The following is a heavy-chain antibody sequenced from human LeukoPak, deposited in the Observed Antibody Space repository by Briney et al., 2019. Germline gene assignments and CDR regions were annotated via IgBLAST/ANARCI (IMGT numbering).Heavy chain of an antibody. J-gene: IGHJ3*02. Sequence: VASVKVSCKASEYTFIDYYIHWVRQAPGQGLECMGWINPNSGGTNYAQKFQGRFTMTRDTSISTAYMEVSRLRSDDTAVYYCARAGNSDYDYPLDGFDIWGQGTMVSVSS. CDR3: ARAGNSDYDYPLDGFDI. V-gene: IGHV1-2*02. CDR1: EYTFIDYY. D-gene: IGHD5-12*01. CDR2: INPNSGGT.